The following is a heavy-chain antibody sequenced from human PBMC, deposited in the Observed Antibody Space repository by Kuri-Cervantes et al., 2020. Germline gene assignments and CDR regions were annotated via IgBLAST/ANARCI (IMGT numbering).Heavy chain of an antibody. D-gene: IGHD1-1*01. CDR1: GGSFSGYY. J-gene: IGHJ4*02. Sequence: SETLSLTCAVYGGSFSGYYWSWIRQPPGKGLEWIAEINHSGSNNYNPSLKSRVTISVDTSKNQFSLRLRSVTAADTAVYYCARHVQDWGQGTLVTVSS. CDR3: ARHVQD. CDR2: INHSGSN. V-gene: IGHV4-34*01.